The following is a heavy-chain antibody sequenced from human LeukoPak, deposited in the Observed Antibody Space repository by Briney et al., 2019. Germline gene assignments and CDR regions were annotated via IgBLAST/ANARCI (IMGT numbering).Heavy chain of an antibody. CDR2: INAGNGNT. CDR1: GGTFTSYA. J-gene: IGHJ4*02. Sequence: ASVKVSCKASGGTFTSYAISWVRQAPGQRLEWMGWINAGNGNTKYSQKFQGRVTITRDTSASTAYMELSSLRSEDTAVYYCATLTAVGFDYWGQGTLVTVSS. CDR3: ATLTAVGFDY. V-gene: IGHV1-3*01. D-gene: IGHD1-26*01.